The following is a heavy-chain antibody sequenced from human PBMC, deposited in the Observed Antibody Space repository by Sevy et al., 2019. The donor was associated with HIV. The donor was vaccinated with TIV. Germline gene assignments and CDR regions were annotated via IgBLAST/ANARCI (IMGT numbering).Heavy chain of an antibody. V-gene: IGHV4-61*01. J-gene: IGHJ6*02. Sequence: SETLSLTCTVSGGSVSSGSYYWSWIRQPPGKGLEWIGYIYYSGSTNYNPSLKSRVTISVDTSKNQFPLKLSSVTAADTAVYYCARDRPYGDYLYYYYGMDVWGQGTTVTVSS. CDR1: GGSVSSGSYY. CDR3: ARDRPYGDYLYYYYGMDV. CDR2: IYYSGST. D-gene: IGHD4-17*01.